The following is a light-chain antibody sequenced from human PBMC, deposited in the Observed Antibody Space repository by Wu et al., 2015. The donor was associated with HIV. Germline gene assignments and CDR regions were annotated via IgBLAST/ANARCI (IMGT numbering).Light chain of an antibody. CDR2: GAS. Sequence: EIVMTQSPATLSVSPGERATLSCRASQSVSSNLAWYQQKPGQAPRLLMYGASTRATGVPARFSGSGSGTEFTLTISSLQSEDFAVYYCQQYHNWPPGTFGQGTKVEIK. CDR3: QQYHNWPPGT. J-gene: IGKJ1*01. CDR1: QSVSSN. V-gene: IGKV3-15*01.